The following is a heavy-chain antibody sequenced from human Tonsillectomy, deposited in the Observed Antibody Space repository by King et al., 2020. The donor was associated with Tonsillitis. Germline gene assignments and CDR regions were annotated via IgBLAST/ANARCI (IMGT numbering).Heavy chain of an antibody. J-gene: IGHJ4*02. V-gene: IGHV3-23*04. CDR2: ISVSGGSK. D-gene: IGHD2-2*01. CDR1: GFTFSSYA. Sequence: DVQLVESGGGLVKPGGSLRLSCAASGFTFSSYAMRWVRQAPGKGLEWVSPISVSGGSKYYAESVKGRFTISRDNSKKMLYLQMNSLRAEDTAVYYCAKGSRPIVVVPAAIVLEYWGQGTLVTVSS. CDR3: AKGSRPIVVVPAAIVLEY.